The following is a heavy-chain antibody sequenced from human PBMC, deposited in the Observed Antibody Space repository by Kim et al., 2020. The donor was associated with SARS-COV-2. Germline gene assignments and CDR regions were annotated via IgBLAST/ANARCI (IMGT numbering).Heavy chain of an antibody. V-gene: IGHV4-39*01. Sequence: SETLSLTCTVSGGSISSSSYYWGWIRQPPGKGLEWIGSIYYSGSTYYNPSLKSRVTISVDTSKNQFSLKLSSVTAADTAVYYCAGSGVTTYFDYWGQGTLVTVSS. D-gene: IGHD4-17*01. CDR2: IYYSGST. CDR1: GGSISSSSYY. J-gene: IGHJ4*02. CDR3: AGSGVTTYFDY.